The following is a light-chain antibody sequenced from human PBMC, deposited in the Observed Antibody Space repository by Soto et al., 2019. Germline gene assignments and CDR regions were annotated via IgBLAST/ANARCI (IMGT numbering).Light chain of an antibody. CDR3: CSYAGSRTVV. CDR2: EGS. J-gene: IGLJ2*01. V-gene: IGLV2-23*01. Sequence: QSALTQPASVSGSPGQSITISCTGTSSDVGSYNLVSWYQQHPGKAPKVMIYEGSKRPSGVSNRFSGSKSGNTASLTISGLHSEYEADYYCCSYAGSRTVVFGGGTKLTVL. CDR1: SSDVGSYNL.